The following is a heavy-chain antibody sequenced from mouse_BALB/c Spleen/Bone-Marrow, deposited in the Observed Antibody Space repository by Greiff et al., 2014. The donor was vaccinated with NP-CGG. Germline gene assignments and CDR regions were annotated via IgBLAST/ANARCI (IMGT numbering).Heavy chain of an antibody. Sequence: EVKLMESGGGLVKPGGSLKLSCAASGFAFSSYDMSWVRQTPEKRLEWVAYISSGGGSTYYPDTVKGRFTISRDNAKNTLYLQMSSLKSEDTAMYYCARYRYDYAMDYWGQGTSVTVSS. J-gene: IGHJ4*01. V-gene: IGHV5-12-1*01. D-gene: IGHD2-14*01. CDR1: GFAFSSYD. CDR3: ARYRYDYAMDY. CDR2: ISSGGGST.